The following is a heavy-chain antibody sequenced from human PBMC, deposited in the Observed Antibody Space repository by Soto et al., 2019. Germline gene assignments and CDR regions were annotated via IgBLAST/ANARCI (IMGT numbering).Heavy chain of an antibody. CDR3: AKDSRDSMVRGVIIPPGY. D-gene: IGHD3-10*01. CDR2: ISGSGGST. V-gene: IGHV3-23*01. Sequence: GGSLRLSCAASGFTFSNYAMSWVRQAPGKGLEWVSAISGSGGSTYYADSVKGRFTISRDNSKNTLYLQMNSLRAEDTAVYYCAKDSRDSMVRGVIIPPGYWGQGTLVTVSS. CDR1: GFTFSNYA. J-gene: IGHJ4*02.